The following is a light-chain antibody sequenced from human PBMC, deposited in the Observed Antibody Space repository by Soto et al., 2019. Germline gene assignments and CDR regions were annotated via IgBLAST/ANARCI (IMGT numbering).Light chain of an antibody. Sequence: IVLTHSPGTLSLSPGERATLSCRASQIVNNNYLAWYQQKPGQAPRLVIYGASNRATGVPDRFSASGSGTDFTLTISRLEPEDFAVYYCQQYAKALMTFGQGTKVDIK. J-gene: IGKJ1*01. CDR2: GAS. CDR3: QQYAKALMT. V-gene: IGKV3-20*01. CDR1: QIVNNNY.